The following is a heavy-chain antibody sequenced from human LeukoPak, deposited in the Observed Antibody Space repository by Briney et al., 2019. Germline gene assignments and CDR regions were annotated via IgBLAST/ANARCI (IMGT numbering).Heavy chain of an antibody. J-gene: IGHJ5*01. Sequence: PGGSLRLSCRGSGFTFADDAISWVRQAPGKGLEWISLARSRIYGGAPEYAASVKGRFSVSRDDSNDIAYLQMNGLTVEDTGVYYCTRGLTSHGKKYWFDSRGQGTLVTVSS. CDR2: ARSRIYGGAP. CDR1: GFTFADDA. V-gene: IGHV3-49*04. CDR3: TRGLTSHGKKYWFDS. D-gene: IGHD3-9*01.